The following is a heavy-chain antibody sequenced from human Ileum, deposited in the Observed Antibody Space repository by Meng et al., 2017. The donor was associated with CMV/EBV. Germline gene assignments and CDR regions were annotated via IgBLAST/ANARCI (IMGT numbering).Heavy chain of an antibody. Sequence: CAASGFTFSSYAMHWVRQAPGKGLEWVAVISYDGSNKYYADSVKGRFTISRDNSKNTLYLQMNSLRAEDTAVYYCARAITGTTPPLDWGQGTLVTVSS. D-gene: IGHD1-7*01. CDR3: ARAITGTTPPLD. V-gene: IGHV3-30-3*01. J-gene: IGHJ4*02. CDR2: ISYDGSNK. CDR1: GFTFSSYA.